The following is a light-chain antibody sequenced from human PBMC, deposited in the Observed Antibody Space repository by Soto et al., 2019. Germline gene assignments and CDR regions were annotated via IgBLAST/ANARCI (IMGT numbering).Light chain of an antibody. CDR3: QQSYSTPLT. J-gene: IGKJ1*01. V-gene: IGKV1-39*01. CDR1: QDISNY. CDR2: AAS. Sequence: DIQMTQSPSSLSASVGDRVTITCQASQDISNYLNWYQQKPGKAPKLLIYAASSLQSGVPSRFSGSGSGTDFTLTISSLQPEDFATYYCQQSYSTPLTSGQGTKVDIK.